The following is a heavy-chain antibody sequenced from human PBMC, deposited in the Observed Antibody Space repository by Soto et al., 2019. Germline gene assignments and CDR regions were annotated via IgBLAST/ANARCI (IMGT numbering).Heavy chain of an antibody. CDR1: GDSVSSNSAA. Sequence: SQTLSLTCAISGDSVSSNSAAWNWIRQSPSRGLEWLGRTYYRSKWYNDYAVSVKSRITINPDTSKNQFSLQLNSVTPEDTAVYYCARDKNYSSGGSCYFDAFDIWGQGTMVTVSS. D-gene: IGHD2-15*01. CDR3: ARDKNYSSGGSCYFDAFDI. J-gene: IGHJ3*02. CDR2: TYYRSKWYN. V-gene: IGHV6-1*01.